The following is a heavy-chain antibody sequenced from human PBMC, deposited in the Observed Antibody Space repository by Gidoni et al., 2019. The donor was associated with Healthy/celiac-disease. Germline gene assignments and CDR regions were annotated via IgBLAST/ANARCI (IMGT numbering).Heavy chain of an antibody. J-gene: IGHJ4*02. CDR1: GGSISSSSYY. CDR3: ARLPGDYAVPRFDY. Sequence: QLQLQESGPGLVKPSDTLSLTCTVSGGSISSSSYYWGWIRQPPGKGLEWIGSISYRGSTYYNPSLKSRVTISVDTSKNQFSLKLSSVTAADTAVYYCARLPGDYAVPRFDYWGQGTLVTVSS. V-gene: IGHV4-39*07. CDR2: ISYRGST. D-gene: IGHD4-17*01.